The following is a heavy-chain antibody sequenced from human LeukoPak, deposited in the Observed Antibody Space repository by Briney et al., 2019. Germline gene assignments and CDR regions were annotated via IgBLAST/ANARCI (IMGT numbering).Heavy chain of an antibody. Sequence: GGSLRLSCAASGFTFSSYWMHWVRKAPGKGLVWVSHINSDGSSTSYADSVKGRFTISRDNAKNTLYLQMNSLRVEDTAVYYCARVAGDYGSGSEFDYWGQGTLVTVSS. CDR1: GFTFSSYW. CDR2: INSDGSST. V-gene: IGHV3-74*01. J-gene: IGHJ4*02. D-gene: IGHD3-10*01. CDR3: ARVAGDYGSGSEFDY.